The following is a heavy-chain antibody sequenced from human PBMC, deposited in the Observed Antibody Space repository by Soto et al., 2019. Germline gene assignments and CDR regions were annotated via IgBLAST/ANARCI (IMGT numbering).Heavy chain of an antibody. CDR3: ARVERGTATTVVDAFDI. D-gene: IGHD1-1*01. J-gene: IGHJ3*02. CDR2: MSHSGGT. CDR1: GGFVSSGNYY. V-gene: IGHV4-34*01. Sequence: QVQLQQWGAGLLKPSETLSLTCAVYGGFVSSGNYYWSWIRQPPGKGLEWIGEMSHSGGTPFNPSLKSLVTISVDTSKNQFSLKMSSVTAADTALYYCARVERGTATTVVDAFDIWGPGTMVTVSS.